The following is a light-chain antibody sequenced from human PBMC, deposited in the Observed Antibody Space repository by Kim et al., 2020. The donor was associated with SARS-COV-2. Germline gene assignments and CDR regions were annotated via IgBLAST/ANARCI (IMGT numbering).Light chain of an antibody. J-gene: IGKJ2*01. CDR2: GGT. CDR3: QQVDSFPYT. Sequence: DIQMTQSPSSVSASVGDRVTITCRASQGISSWLVWYQQKPGKAPKLLIHGGTNLQSGVPSRFSGSGSETDFILTISSLQPEDFATYYCQQVDSFPYTFGQGTKVDIK. V-gene: IGKV1-12*01. CDR1: QGISSW.